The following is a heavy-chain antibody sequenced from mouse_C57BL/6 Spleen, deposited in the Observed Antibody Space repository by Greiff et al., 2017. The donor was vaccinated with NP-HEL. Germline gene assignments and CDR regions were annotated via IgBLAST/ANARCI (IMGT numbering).Heavy chain of an antibody. D-gene: IGHD1-1*01. V-gene: IGHV5-12*01. J-gene: IGHJ1*03. CDR2: ISNGGGST. CDR1: GFTFSDYY. CDR3: ARHRPITTVVAKGYFDV. Sequence: EVKLVESGGGLVQPGGSLKLSCAASGFTFSDYYMYWVRQTPEKRLEWVAYISNGGGSTYYPDTVKGRFTISRDNAKNTLYLQMSRLKSEDTAMYYCARHRPITTVVAKGYFDVWGTGTTVTVSS.